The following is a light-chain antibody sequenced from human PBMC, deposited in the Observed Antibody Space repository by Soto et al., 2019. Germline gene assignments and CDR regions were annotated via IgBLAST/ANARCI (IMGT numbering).Light chain of an antibody. V-gene: IGKV1-39*01. CDR1: QSISTY. Sequence: DIQMTPSPSSLPASVGDRVTLTCRASQSISTYLNWYQQKPGKAPKLLIYAASSLESGVPSRLSGSRSGTAFTLTISSLQPKDFATYYCHQRYTIPYTFGQGTKLELK. CDR3: HQRYTIPYT. J-gene: IGKJ2*01. CDR2: AAS.